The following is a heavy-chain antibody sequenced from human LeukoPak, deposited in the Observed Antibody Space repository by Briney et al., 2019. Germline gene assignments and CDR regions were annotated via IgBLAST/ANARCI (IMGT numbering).Heavy chain of an antibody. D-gene: IGHD1-26*01. CDR2: IYSSGST. CDR3: ARIRRGSYAMDY. Sequence: SETLSLTCTVSGGSISSYYCTWIRQPPGKGLEWIGFIYSSGSTNYNPSLKSRVTISVDTSKNQFSLKLSSVTAADTAVYYCARIRRGSYAMDYWGQGTLVTVSS. CDR1: GGSISSYY. V-gene: IGHV4-59*08. J-gene: IGHJ4*02.